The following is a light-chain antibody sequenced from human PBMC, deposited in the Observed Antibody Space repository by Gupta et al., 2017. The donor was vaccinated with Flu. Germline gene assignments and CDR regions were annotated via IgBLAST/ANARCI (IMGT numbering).Light chain of an antibody. V-gene: IGKV3-11*01. J-gene: IGKJ1*01. CDR1: QSVSSY. CDR3: QQRSNWPWT. CDR2: GAS. Sequence: EIVLTQSPATLSLSPGERATLSCRASQSVSSYLAWYQQRAGQAPRLLIYGASNRATGIPARFSGSGSGTDFTLTISSLEPEDSAVYYCQQRSNWPWTFGQGTKVEIK.